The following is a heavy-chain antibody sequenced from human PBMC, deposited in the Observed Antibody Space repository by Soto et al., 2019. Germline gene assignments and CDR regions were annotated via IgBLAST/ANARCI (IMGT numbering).Heavy chain of an antibody. CDR3: ARGYYGSGSYHYYYYGMDV. Sequence: GSLRLSCAASGFPFSSYGMHWVRQAPGKGLEWVAVIWYDGSNKYYADSVKGRFTISRDNSKNTLYLQMNSLRAEDTAVYYCARGYYGSGSYHYYYYGMDVWGQGTTVTVSS. J-gene: IGHJ6*02. CDR2: IWYDGSNK. D-gene: IGHD3-10*01. CDR1: GFPFSSYG. V-gene: IGHV3-33*01.